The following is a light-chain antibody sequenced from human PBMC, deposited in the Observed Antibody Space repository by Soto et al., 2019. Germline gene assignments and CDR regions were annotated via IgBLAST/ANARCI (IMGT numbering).Light chain of an antibody. CDR3: HQYNNWPPIT. CDR2: GAS. Sequence: EIVMTQSPATLSVSPGERATLSCRASQSVSGNLAWYQQKPGQAPRLLIYGASTMATGIPARFSGSGSGTEFTLTISSLQSEDFAVYYCHQYNNWPPITFGQGTRLEIK. CDR1: QSVSGN. J-gene: IGKJ5*01. V-gene: IGKV3-15*01.